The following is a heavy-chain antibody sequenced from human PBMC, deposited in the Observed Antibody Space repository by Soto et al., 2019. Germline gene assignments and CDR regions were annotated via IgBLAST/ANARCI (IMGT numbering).Heavy chain of an antibody. CDR2: ISHSGTSK. CDR3: AKDWGSSGWFNWFNP. Sequence: QLQLVESGGGVVQPGESLKVACAASGFTVATTGMHWVRQAPGKGLEWVAMISHSGTSKVYIDSVQGRFTISGDNAKNNLYLQMSSLRPEDTAIYYCAKDWGSSGWFNWFNPWGQGVLVTVSS. CDR1: GFTVATTG. D-gene: IGHD6-19*01. V-gene: IGHV3-30*18. J-gene: IGHJ5*02.